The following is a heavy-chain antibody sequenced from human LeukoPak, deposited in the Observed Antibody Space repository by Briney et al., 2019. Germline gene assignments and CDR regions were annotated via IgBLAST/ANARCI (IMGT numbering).Heavy chain of an antibody. J-gene: IGHJ6*02. CDR2: IYSGGST. D-gene: IGHD3-22*01. Sequence: GGSLRLSCAASGFTVSSNYMSWVRQAPGKGLEWVSVIYSGGSTYYADSVKGRFTISRDNSKNTLYLQMNSLRAEDTAVYYCARDRYESGDFYSSAWYYGMEVWGQGTTVTVSS. CDR3: ARDRYESGDFYSSAWYYGMEV. CDR1: GFTVSSNY. V-gene: IGHV3-53*01.